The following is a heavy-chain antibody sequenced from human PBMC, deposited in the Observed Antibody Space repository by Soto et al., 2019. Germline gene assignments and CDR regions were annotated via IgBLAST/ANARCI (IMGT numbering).Heavy chain of an antibody. Sequence: SDTLSLTCTVSGGSISSYYWSWIRQPPGKGLEWIGYIYYSGSTNYNPSLKSRVTISVDTSKNQFSLKLSSVTAADTAVYYFARLGGHCSSSSCFGFYVMDVWGQGTTVTVS. CDR2: IYYSGST. V-gene: IGHV4-59*01. J-gene: IGHJ6*02. CDR3: ARLGGHCSSSSCFGFYVMDV. CDR1: GGSISSYY. D-gene: IGHD2-2*01.